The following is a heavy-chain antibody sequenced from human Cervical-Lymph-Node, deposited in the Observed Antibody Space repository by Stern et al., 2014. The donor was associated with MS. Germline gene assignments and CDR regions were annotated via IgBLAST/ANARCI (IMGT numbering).Heavy chain of an antibody. J-gene: IGHJ4*02. CDR2: VYYRGAA. CDR1: GDSISSYTHY. V-gene: IGHV4-39*01. D-gene: IGHD2-8*02. CDR3: AKHACTGAACPFDL. Sequence: VQLVESGPGLVKPSETLSLTCAVSGDSISSYTHYWAWIRQPPGKGLEWIGSVYYRGAAYYTPSLKGPVPIPGDTPKNPFSLGLNFGTAADTAVYYCAKHACTGAACPFDLWGQGTLVTVSS.